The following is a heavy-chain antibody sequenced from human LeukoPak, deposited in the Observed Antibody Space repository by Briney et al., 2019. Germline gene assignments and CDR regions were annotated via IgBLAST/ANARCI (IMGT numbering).Heavy chain of an antibody. CDR2: IKHDGSDK. V-gene: IGHV3-7*01. D-gene: IGHD2-2*01. CDR1: GFTFSSYW. J-gene: IGHJ4*02. Sequence: GGSLRLSCVASGFTFSSYWLSWVRQAPGKGLEWVVNIKHDGSDKYYVDSVKGRFTISRDNAKNSLYLQMDSLRVEDTAVYYCARPSAPDWGQGTLVTVSS. CDR3: ARPSAPD.